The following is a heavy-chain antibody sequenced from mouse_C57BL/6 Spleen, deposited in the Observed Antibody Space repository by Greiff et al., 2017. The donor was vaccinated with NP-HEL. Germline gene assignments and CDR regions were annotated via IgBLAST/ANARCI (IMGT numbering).Heavy chain of an antibody. CDR3: ARGDWYFDV. Sequence: EVQGVESGPGMVKPSQSLSLTCTVTGYSITSGYDWHWIRHFPGNKLEWMGYISYSGSTNYNPSLKSRISITHDTSKNHFFLKLNSVTTEDTATYYCARGDWYFDVWGTGTTVTVSS. J-gene: IGHJ1*03. V-gene: IGHV3-1*01. CDR1: GYSITSGYD. CDR2: ISYSGST.